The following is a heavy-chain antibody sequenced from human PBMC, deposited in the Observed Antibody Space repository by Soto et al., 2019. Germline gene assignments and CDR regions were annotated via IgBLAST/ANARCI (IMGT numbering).Heavy chain of an antibody. CDR3: ARGGQECSNSGCGYIYDGMDV. Sequence: AASVKVSCKASGYTFSHYGIGWVRQAPGQGLEWMGWISAYNGNRHFAEGLQGRITMTTNTTTSTADMELRSLSSDDTAVYYCARGGQECSNSGCGYIYDGMDVWGQGTTVTVSS. CDR2: ISAYNGNR. J-gene: IGHJ6*02. D-gene: IGHD1-26*01. V-gene: IGHV1-18*01. CDR1: GYTFSHYG.